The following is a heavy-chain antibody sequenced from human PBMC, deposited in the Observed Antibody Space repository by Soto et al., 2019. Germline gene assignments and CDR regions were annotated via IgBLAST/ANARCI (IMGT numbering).Heavy chain of an antibody. D-gene: IGHD3-22*01. CDR1: GFTFSIYA. CDR2: ISGSGGST. V-gene: IGHV3-23*01. J-gene: IGHJ3*02. CDR3: AKAAYDSSGYYWAFDI. Sequence: GGSLRLSCAASGFTFSIYAMSWVRQAPGKGLEWVSAISGSGGSTYYADSVKGRFTVSRDNSKNTLYLQMNSLRAEDTAVYYCAKAAYDSSGYYWAFDIWGQGTMVTVSS.